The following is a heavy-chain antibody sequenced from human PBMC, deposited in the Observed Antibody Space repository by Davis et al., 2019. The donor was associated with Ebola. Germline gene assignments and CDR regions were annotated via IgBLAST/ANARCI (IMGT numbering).Heavy chain of an antibody. CDR3: AKLELRGY. J-gene: IGHJ4*02. V-gene: IGHV3-7*01. CDR2: IKQDGSEK. CDR1: GFTFSSYA. Sequence: GGSLRLSCAASGFTFSSYAMSWVRQAPGKGLEWVANIKQDGSEKYYVDSVKGRFTISRDNSKNTLYLQMNSLRAEDTAVYYCAKLELRGYWGQGTLVTVSS. D-gene: IGHD1-7*01.